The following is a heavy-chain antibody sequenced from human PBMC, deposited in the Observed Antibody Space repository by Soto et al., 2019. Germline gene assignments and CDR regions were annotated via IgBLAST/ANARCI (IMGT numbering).Heavy chain of an antibody. D-gene: IGHD2-15*01. CDR1: GGSISSSSYY. CDR2: IYYSGST. J-gene: IGHJ4*02. V-gene: IGHV4-39*01. Sequence: SETLSLTCTVSGGSISSSSYYWGWIRQPPGKGLEWIGSIYYSGSTYYNPSLKSRVTISVDTSKNQFSLKLSSVTAADTAVYYCARPLGYCSGGSCYGGYYFDYWGQGTLVTVSS. CDR3: ARPLGYCSGGSCYGGYYFDY.